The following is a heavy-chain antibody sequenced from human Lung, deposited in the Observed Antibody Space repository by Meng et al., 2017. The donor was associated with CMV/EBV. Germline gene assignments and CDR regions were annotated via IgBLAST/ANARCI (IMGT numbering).Heavy chain of an antibody. CDR3: AHTDTIYGADPFDI. CDR2: IYWNDDK. D-gene: IGHD4/OR15-4a*01. Sequence: SGFSLSTSAVGVGWIRQPPGKALEWLALIYWNDDKRYSPSLKSRLTITKDTSKNQIVLTMTNMDPVDTATYYCAHTDTIYGADPFDIWGQGTMVTVSS. CDR1: GFSLSTSAVG. J-gene: IGHJ3*02. V-gene: IGHV2-5*01.